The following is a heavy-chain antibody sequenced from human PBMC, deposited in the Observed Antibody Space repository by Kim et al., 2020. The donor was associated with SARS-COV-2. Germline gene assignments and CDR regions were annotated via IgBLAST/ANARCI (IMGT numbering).Heavy chain of an antibody. CDR3: ARGGDSRSWLNWFDP. Sequence: GGSLRLSCAPSGFTFSSYAMHWVRQAPGKGLEWVALISYDGSNKYYVDSVKGRFTISRDNSKNTLYLQMNSLRPEDTAVYYCARGGDSRSWLNWFDPWGQGTLVTVSP. D-gene: IGHD6-13*01. V-gene: IGHV3-30*04. CDR2: ISYDGSNK. CDR1: GFTFSSYA. J-gene: IGHJ5*02.